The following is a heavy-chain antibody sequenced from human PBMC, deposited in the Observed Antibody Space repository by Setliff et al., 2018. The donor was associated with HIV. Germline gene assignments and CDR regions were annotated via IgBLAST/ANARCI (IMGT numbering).Heavy chain of an antibody. CDR1: GDSIDRSNFF. CDR3: ARSTVGIRGVVRGYYYYYMDV. J-gene: IGHJ6*03. D-gene: IGHD3-10*01. V-gene: IGHV4-39*01. CDR2: IYYSGSA. Sequence: SETLSLTCTVSGDSIDRSNFFWTWIRQHPGKGLEWIGYIYYSGSATYNPSLKSRAAIFVDTSKNQISLKLSSVTAADTAVYYCARSTVGIRGVVRGYYYYYMDVWGKGTTVTSP.